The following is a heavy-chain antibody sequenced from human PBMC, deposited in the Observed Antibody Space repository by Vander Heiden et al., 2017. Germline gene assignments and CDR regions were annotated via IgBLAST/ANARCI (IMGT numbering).Heavy chain of an antibody. J-gene: IGHJ3*02. CDR1: GYTFTGYY. CDR2: INPNSGGT. V-gene: IGHV1-2*06. CDR3: ARDVEDIVVVVSPGYAFDI. D-gene: IGHD2-15*01. Sequence: QVQLVQSGAEVKKPVASVKVSCKASGYTFTGYYMHWVRQAPGQGREWMGRINPNSGGTNYAQKFQGRVTMTRDTSISTAYMELSRLRSDDTAVYYCARDVEDIVVVVSPGYAFDIWGQGTMVTVSS.